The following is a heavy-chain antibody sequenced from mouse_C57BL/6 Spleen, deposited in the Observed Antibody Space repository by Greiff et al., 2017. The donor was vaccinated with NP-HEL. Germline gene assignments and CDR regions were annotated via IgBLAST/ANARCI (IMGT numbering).Heavy chain of an antibody. CDR3: ARLELRLHYAMDY. J-gene: IGHJ4*01. Sequence: QVQLQQPGAELVKPGASVKMSCKASGYTFTSYWITWVKQRPGQGLEWIGDIYPGSGSTNYNEKFKSKATLTVDTSSSTAYMQLSSLTSEDSAVYYCARLELRLHYAMDYWGQGTSVTVSS. V-gene: IGHV1-55*01. CDR1: GYTFTSYW. CDR2: IYPGSGST. D-gene: IGHD3-2*02.